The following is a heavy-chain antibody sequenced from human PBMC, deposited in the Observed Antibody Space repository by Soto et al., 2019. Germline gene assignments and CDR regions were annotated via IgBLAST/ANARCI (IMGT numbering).Heavy chain of an antibody. CDR2: ISAYNGNT. Sequence: ASVKVSCKAPGYTFTSYGISWVRQAPGQGLEWMGWISAYNGNTNYAQKPQGRVTMTTDTSTSTAYMELRSLRSDDTAVYYCARRCRSYYDFWSGYRTPSTTSYGMDVWGQGATVTVSS. CDR1: GYTFTSYG. J-gene: IGHJ6*02. CDR3: ARRCRSYYDFWSGYRTPSTTSYGMDV. D-gene: IGHD3-3*01. V-gene: IGHV1-18*01.